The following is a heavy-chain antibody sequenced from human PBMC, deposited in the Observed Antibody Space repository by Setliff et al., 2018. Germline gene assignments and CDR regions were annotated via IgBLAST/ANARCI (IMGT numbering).Heavy chain of an antibody. CDR1: GHTFTSYF. D-gene: IGHD2-15*01. J-gene: IGHJ3*02. Sequence: ASVKVSCKASGHTFTSYFMQWVRQAPGQGLEWMGMINPSGGYTIYAQKFQGRVTMTRDTSTSTVYLELSSLRSEDTAVYYCATPRSGIIDAFDIWGQGTMVTVSS. CDR2: INPSGGYT. V-gene: IGHV1-46*01. CDR3: ATPRSGIIDAFDI.